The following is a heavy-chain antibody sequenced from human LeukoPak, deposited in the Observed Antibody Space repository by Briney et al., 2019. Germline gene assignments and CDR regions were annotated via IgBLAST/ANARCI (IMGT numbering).Heavy chain of an antibody. V-gene: IGHV3-15*01. Sequence: GGSLRLSCAASGFTFSNAWMSWVRQAPGKGLEWVGRIKSKTDGGTTDYAAPVKGRFTISRDDSKNTLYLQMNSLKTEDTAVYYCTHDGSGYYYRYFDYWGQGTLVTVSS. CDR3: THDGSGYYYRYFDY. CDR2: IKSKTDGGTT. J-gene: IGHJ4*02. D-gene: IGHD3-22*01. CDR1: GFTFSNAW.